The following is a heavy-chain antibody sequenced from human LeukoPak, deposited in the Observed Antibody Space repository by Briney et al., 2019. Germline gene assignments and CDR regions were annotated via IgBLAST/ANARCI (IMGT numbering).Heavy chain of an antibody. CDR3: ARIGPGSWDY. CDR1: GFTFSSYG. Sequence: PGGSLRLSCAASGFTFSSYGMHWVRQAPGKGLEWVSAISGSGSSTYYADSVKGRFTISRDNSKNTLYLQMNSLRAEDTAVYYCARIGPGSWDYWGQGTLVTVSS. CDR2: ISGSGSST. D-gene: IGHD6-6*01. V-gene: IGHV3-23*01. J-gene: IGHJ4*02.